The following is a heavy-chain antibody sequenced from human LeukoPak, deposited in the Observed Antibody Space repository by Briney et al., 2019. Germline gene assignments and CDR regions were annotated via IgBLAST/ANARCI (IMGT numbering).Heavy chain of an antibody. D-gene: IGHD2-2*01. Sequence: SETLSLTCAVYGGSFSGYYWSWIRQPPGKGLEWIGEINHSGSTNYNPSLKSRVTISVDTSKNQFSLKLSSVTAADTAVYYCARGQCSSTSCYHYYMDVWGKGTTVTVSS. CDR3: ARGQCSSTSCYHYYMDV. CDR1: GGSFSGYY. CDR2: INHSGST. J-gene: IGHJ6*03. V-gene: IGHV4-34*01.